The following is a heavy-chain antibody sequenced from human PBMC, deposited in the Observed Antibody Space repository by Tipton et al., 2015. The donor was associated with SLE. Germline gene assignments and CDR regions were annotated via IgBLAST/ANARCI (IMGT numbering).Heavy chain of an antibody. V-gene: IGHV4-59*12. Sequence: TLSLTCSVSGGSIRSYYWSWIRRPPGKGLEWIGNIYHTGSTYYNPSLKSRVTISLDTSKNQFSLNLSSVTAADTAVYYCARDSRYQLTYYYMDVWGKGTTVTVSS. J-gene: IGHJ6*03. D-gene: IGHD2-2*01. CDR1: GGSIRSYY. CDR2: IYHTGST. CDR3: ARDSRYQLTYYYMDV.